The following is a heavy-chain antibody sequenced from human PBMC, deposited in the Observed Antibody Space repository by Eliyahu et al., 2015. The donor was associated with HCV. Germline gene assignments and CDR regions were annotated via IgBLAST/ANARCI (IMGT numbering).Heavy chain of an antibody. V-gene: IGHV4-34*01. CDR1: GGSFSGHY. J-gene: IGHJ6*03. Sequence: QVQLQQWGAGLLKPSETLSLTCAVYGGSFSGHYWXWIRQPPGKGLEWIGEINHSGSTNYNPSLKSRVTISVDTSKSQFSLKLSSVTAADTAVYSCARGAYNYGLSYYYMDVWGKGTTVTVSS. CDR3: ARGAYNYGLSYYYMDV. D-gene: IGHD5-18*01. CDR2: INHSGST.